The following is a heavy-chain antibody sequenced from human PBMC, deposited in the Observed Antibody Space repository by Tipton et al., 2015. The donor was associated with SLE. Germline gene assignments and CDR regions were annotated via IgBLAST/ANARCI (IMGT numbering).Heavy chain of an antibody. CDR2: IRSKAYGGTR. CDR3: ATHGLPWIQLWSGAFDV. V-gene: IGHV3-49*04. J-gene: IGHJ3*01. D-gene: IGHD5-18*01. Sequence: SLRLSCTTSGFTFGDYVINWVRQAPGKGLEWVGIIRSKAYGGTREYAAPVKGRFNISRDDSKSIAYLQMNSLRAEDTAVYYCATHGLPWIQLWSGAFDVWGQGTVVTVSS. CDR1: GFTFGDYV.